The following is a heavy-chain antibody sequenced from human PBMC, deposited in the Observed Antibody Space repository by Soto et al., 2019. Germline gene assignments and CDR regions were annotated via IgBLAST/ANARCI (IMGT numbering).Heavy chain of an antibody. CDR1: GLTLSNYW. J-gene: IGHJ4*02. CDR2: INQDGSGK. D-gene: IGHD3-22*01. V-gene: IGHV3-7*03. Sequence: GGSLRLSCAASGLTLSNYWMNWVRQAPGKGLEWVANINQDGSGKYYVDSVKGRFTISRDNAKNSLYLQMDSLRAEDTAVYYCAKVPMYYYDSSGYSIGWASRYYFDYWGQGTLVTVSS. CDR3: AKVPMYYYDSSGYSIGWASRYYFDY.